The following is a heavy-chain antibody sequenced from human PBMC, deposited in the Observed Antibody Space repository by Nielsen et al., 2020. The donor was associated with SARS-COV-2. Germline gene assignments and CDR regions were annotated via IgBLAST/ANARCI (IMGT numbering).Heavy chain of an antibody. CDR1: GYTFTDYY. Sequence: ASVKVSCKASGYTFTDYYIHWVRQAPGQGLEWMGRINPYSGGTNYAQKFQGTVTMTRDASISTVYMELTSDDTAVYYCARTYYDFWTGYPSEFFHHWGQGTLITVSS. CDR2: INPYSGGT. D-gene: IGHD3/OR15-3a*01. CDR3: ARTYYDFWTGYPSEFFHH. V-gene: IGHV1-2*06. J-gene: IGHJ1*01.